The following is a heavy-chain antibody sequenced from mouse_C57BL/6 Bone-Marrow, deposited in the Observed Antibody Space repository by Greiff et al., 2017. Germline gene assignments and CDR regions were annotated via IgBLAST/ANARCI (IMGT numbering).Heavy chain of an antibody. J-gene: IGHJ3*01. Sequence: QVQLQQPGAELVIPGASVKLSCKASGYTFTSYWMHWVKQRPGQGLEWIGEIDPSDSYTNYNQKFKGKSTLTVDKSSSTAYMQLSSLTSEDSAVYYCARSGPLLLRFAYWGQGTLVTVSA. V-gene: IGHV1-69*01. CDR2: IDPSDSYT. CDR3: ARSGPLLLRFAY. CDR1: GYTFTSYW. D-gene: IGHD1-1*01.